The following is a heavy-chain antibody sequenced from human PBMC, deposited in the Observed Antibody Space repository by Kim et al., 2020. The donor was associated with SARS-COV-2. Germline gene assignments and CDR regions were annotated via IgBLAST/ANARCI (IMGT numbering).Heavy chain of an antibody. Sequence: SQKFQGRVTSTRDTSASTAYMELSSLRSEDTAVYYCARQGYYDSSGYTTWGQGTLVTVSS. D-gene: IGHD3-22*01. J-gene: IGHJ4*02. CDR3: ARQGYYDSSGYTT. V-gene: IGHV1-3*01.